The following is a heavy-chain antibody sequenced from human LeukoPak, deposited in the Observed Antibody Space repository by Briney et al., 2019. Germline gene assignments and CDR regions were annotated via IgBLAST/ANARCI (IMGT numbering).Heavy chain of an antibody. D-gene: IGHD1-7*01. Sequence: GGSLRLSCAASGFTFSSHWMHWVRQAPGKGLVWVSRIDSDGRITTYADSVKGRFTISRDNSKNMLYLQMNSLRAEDTAVYHCAKTPLDWNYGIPYYFDFWGQGTLVTVSS. J-gene: IGHJ4*02. CDR2: IDSDGRIT. CDR3: AKTPLDWNYGIPYYFDF. CDR1: GFTFSSHW. V-gene: IGHV3-74*01.